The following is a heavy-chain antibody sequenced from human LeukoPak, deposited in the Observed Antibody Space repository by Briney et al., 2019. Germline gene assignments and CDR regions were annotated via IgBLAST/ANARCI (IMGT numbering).Heavy chain of an antibody. D-gene: IGHD3-22*01. CDR1: GYTFTGCY. CDR3: ASGFMDYDRSGYYDDAFDI. Sequence: ASVKVSCKASGYTFTGCYMHWVRQAPGQGLEWMGWINPHSGGTNYAQKFQGRVAMTRDTSISTAYMELSRLRSDDTAVYFCASGFMDYDRSGYYDDAFDIWGQGTMVTVSS. CDR2: INPHSGGT. V-gene: IGHV1-2*02. J-gene: IGHJ3*02.